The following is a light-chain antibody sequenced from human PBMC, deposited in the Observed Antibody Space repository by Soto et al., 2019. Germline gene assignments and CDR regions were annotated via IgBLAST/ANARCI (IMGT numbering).Light chain of an antibody. CDR2: DAS. Sequence: IVLTQSPATLSLSPGDRATLSCRASQSVSSYLAWYQKKPGQAPSILIYDASNRATGIPARFSGSGSGTDFNLTISRLETEDFAVYECQQRSNWTLTFGGGTRVEIK. J-gene: IGKJ4*01. V-gene: IGKV3-11*01. CDR3: QQRSNWTLT. CDR1: QSVSSY.